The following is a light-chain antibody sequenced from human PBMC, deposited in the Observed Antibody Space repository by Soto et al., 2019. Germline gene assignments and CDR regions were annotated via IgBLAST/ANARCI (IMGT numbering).Light chain of an antibody. CDR3: QQSGSSPWT. Sequence: EIVLTQSPCTLSLSPGERATLSCRASQSVGRNYRVWYQQKPGQAPRLLIYGASSRATGIPDRFSGSGSGTDFTLTISKLEPEDFAVYYCQQSGSSPWTFGQGTKVDIK. CDR1: QSVGRNY. J-gene: IGKJ1*01. CDR2: GAS. V-gene: IGKV3-20*01.